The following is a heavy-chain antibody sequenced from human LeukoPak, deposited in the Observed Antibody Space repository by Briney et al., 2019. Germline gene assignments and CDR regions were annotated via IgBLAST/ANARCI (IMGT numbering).Heavy chain of an antibody. J-gene: IGHJ5*02. CDR3: ARHPDIVVVPANPPNWFDP. D-gene: IGHD2-2*01. V-gene: IGHV5-51*01. CDR1: GYSFTSYW. Sequence: GESLKISCKGPGYSFTSYWIGWVRQMPGKGLEWMGIIYPGDSDTRYSPSFQGQVTISADKSISTAYLQWSSLKASDTAMYYCARHPDIVVVPANPPNWFDPWGQGTLVTVSS. CDR2: IYPGDSDT.